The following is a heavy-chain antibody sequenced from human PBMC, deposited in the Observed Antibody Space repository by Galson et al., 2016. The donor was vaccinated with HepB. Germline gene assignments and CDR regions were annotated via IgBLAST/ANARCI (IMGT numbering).Heavy chain of an antibody. D-gene: IGHD3-10*01. CDR3: ARHGSGSFNYYYYYYMDV. J-gene: IGHJ6*03. CDR2: IYYSGST. CDR1: GGSISSSSYY. Sequence: SETLSLTCTVSGGSISSSSYYWGWIRQPPGKGLEWIGSIYYSGSTYYNPSLKSRVTISVDTSKNQFSLKLSSVTAAATAVYYCARHGSGSFNYYYYYYMDVWGKGTTVTVSS. V-gene: IGHV4-39*01.